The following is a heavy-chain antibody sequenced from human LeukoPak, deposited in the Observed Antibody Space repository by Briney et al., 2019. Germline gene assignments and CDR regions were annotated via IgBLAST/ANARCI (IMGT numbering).Heavy chain of an antibody. J-gene: IGHJ5*02. CDR1: GYSISSGYY. Sequence: SETLSLTCAVSGYSISSGYYWGWIRQPPGKGLEWIGSIYHSGSTYYNPSLKSRVTISVDTSKNQFSLKLSSVTAADPAVYYCECGSGSTGWFDPWGQGTLVTVSS. V-gene: IGHV4-38-2*01. CDR3: ECGSGSTGWFDP. CDR2: IYHSGST. D-gene: IGHD3-10*01.